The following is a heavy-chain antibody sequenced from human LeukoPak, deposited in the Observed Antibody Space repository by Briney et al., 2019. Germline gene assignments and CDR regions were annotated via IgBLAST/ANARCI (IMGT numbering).Heavy chain of an antibody. V-gene: IGHV3-23*01. CDR3: AKYSVVTNFDY. J-gene: IGHJ4*02. Sequence: GGSLRLSCAASGFTFSSYEMDWVRQAQGKGLEWVSAISGSGGSTYYADSVKGRFTISRDNSKNTLYLQMNSLRAEDTAVYYCAKYSVVTNFDYWGQGTLVTVSS. CDR2: ISGSGGST. CDR1: GFTFSSYE. D-gene: IGHD4-23*01.